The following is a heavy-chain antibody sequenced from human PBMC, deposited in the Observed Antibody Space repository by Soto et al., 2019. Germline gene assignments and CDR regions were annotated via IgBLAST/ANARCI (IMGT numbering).Heavy chain of an antibody. CDR2: ISGDAYET. V-gene: IGHV3-23*01. D-gene: IGHD3-3*01. CDR3: AKYFGFFGQDFAS. J-gene: IGHJ4*02. CDR1: GFSFSSHA. Sequence: EVELSQSGGGLVQPGGSLTLSCIVSGFSFSSHAMSWVRQAPGKGLQWISGISGDAYETHYIDAVKGRFTIARDNSRNTVYLQMTSLRAEDTAVYYCAKYFGFFGQDFASWGQGTLVSVSS.